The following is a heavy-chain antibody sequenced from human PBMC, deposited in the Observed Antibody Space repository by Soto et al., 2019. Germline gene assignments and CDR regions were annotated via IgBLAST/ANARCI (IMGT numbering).Heavy chain of an antibody. CDR1: GGSISTYY. V-gene: IGHV4-59*01. CDR3: AREASGAYKYFDL. D-gene: IGHD3-16*01. Sequence: QVQLQESGPGLVKPSETLSLTCSVSGGSISTYYWSWIRQPPGKGLEWIGYIYYRGSTSYNPSLKSRVTISIDASKNQFSLRLSSVTAADTAVYYCAREASGAYKYFDLWGQGTLVTVSS. CDR2: IYYRGST. J-gene: IGHJ4*02.